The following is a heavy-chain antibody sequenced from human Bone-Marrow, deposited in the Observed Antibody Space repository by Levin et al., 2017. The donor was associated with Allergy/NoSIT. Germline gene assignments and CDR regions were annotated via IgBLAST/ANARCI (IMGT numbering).Heavy chain of an antibody. CDR2: IKEDGSDK. V-gene: IGHV3-7*01. Sequence: HPGESLKISCAASGFTFSNYWMSWVRQAPGKGLEWVANIKEDGSDKYYVDSVKGRITISRDNAKNSLYLQMNSLRAEDTAVYYCARDAPGYGGYVYWGQGTLVTVSS. CDR3: ARDAPGYGGYVY. CDR1: GFTFSNYW. D-gene: IGHD5-12*01. J-gene: IGHJ4*02.